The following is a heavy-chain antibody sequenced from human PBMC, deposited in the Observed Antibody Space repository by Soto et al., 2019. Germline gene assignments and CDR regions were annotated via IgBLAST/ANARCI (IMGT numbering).Heavy chain of an antibody. CDR2: IYYSGST. J-gene: IGHJ6*02. CDR1: GGSVSSYY. V-gene: IGHV4-59*08. Sequence: QVQLQESGPGLVKPSETLSLTCTVSGGSVSSYYWSWIRHPPGKGLEWIGYIYYSGSTNYNPPLKSRVTLSVDTSKNQFSLKLSSVTAADTALYYCARRYSSSLDIWGQGTTVTVSS. CDR3: ARRYSSSLDI. D-gene: IGHD6-13*01.